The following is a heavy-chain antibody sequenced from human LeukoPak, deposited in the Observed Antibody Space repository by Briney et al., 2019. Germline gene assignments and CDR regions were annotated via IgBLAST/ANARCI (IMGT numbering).Heavy chain of an antibody. D-gene: IGHD3-10*01. CDR2: ISGSSSYI. CDR3: ARVGAGYYFDY. Sequence: PGGSLRLSCAASGFTFSSYSMNWVRQAPGKGLEWVSSISGSSSYIYYADSVKGRFTISRDNAKNSLYLQMNGLRAEDTAVYYCARVGAGYYFDYWGQGTLVTVSS. V-gene: IGHV3-21*01. CDR1: GFTFSSYS. J-gene: IGHJ4*02.